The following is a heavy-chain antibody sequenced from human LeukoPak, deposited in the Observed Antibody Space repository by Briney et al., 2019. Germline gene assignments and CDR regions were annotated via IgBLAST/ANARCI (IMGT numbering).Heavy chain of an antibody. CDR1: GGSISSYS. CDR2: LYTRGST. CDR3: ATDQGDYGDHRYFDY. Sequence: PSETLSLTCTVSGGSISSYSWNWIRQPAGKGLEWIGRLYTRGSTTYNPSLKSRVTMSVDTSKKHFSLKLSSVTAADTAVYYCATDQGDYGDHRYFDYWGQGTLVTVSS. V-gene: IGHV4-4*07. D-gene: IGHD4-17*01. J-gene: IGHJ4*02.